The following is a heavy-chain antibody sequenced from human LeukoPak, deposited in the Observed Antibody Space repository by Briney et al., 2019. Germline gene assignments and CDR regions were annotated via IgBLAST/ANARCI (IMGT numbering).Heavy chain of an antibody. V-gene: IGHV4-30-4*01. CDR1: GGSVNSADYY. Sequence: SETLSLTCTVSGGSVNSADYYWSWIRQPPGKGLQWIGYIFYSGSTYYSPSLKSRFSISVDTSKNQFSLKLRSVTAADTAVYYCARQVATVTRFDSWGQGTLVTVSP. D-gene: IGHD5-12*01. CDR3: ARQVATVTRFDS. CDR2: IFYSGST. J-gene: IGHJ4*02.